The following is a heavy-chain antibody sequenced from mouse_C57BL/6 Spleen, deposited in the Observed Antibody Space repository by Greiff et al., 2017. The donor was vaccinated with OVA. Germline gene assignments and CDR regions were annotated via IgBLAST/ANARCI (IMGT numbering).Heavy chain of an antibody. D-gene: IGHD4-1*01. CDR2: IDPNSGST. V-gene: IGHV1-72*01. CDR1: GYTFTSYW. CDR3: ASELGGAMDY. J-gene: IGHJ4*01. Sequence: QVQLKQPGAGLVKPGASVKLSCTASGYTFTSYWMHWVKQRPGRGLEWIGRIDPNSGSTTYNETFKSKATLTVDKPSSTAYMQLSSLTAEDAAVYYCASELGGAMDYWGKGTSVTVSS.